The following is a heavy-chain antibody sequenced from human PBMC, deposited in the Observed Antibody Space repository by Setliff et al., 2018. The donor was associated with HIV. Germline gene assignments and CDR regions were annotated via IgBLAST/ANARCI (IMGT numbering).Heavy chain of an antibody. D-gene: IGHD3-9*01. V-gene: IGHV3-20*04. CDR3: VRDKDWAFDY. CDR2: INWNGGST. CDR1: GFTFDNYG. J-gene: IGHJ4*02. Sequence: GGSLRLSCAASGFTFDNYGMTWVRQAPGKGLEWVSGINWNGGSTGYADSVKGRFTISRDNAKNSLCLQMNSLRAEDTAVYYCVRDKDWAFDYWGQGTLVTVSS.